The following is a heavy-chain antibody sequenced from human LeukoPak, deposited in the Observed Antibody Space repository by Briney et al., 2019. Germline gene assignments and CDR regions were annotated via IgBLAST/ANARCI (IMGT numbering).Heavy chain of an antibody. CDR3: AKDSYYYDSSGYYYSDY. J-gene: IGHJ4*02. V-gene: IGHV3-30-3*01. CDR2: ISYDGSNK. Sequence: PGRSLRLSCAASGFTFSSYAMHWVRQAPGKGLEWVAVISYDGSNKYYADSVKGRFTISRDNSKNTLYLQMNSLRAEDTAVYYCAKDSYYYDSSGYYYSDYWGQGTLVTVSS. D-gene: IGHD3-22*01. CDR1: GFTFSSYA.